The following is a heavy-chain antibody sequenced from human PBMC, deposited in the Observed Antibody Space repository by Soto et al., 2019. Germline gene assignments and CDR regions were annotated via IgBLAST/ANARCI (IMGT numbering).Heavy chain of an antibody. CDR2: IIPILEIA. J-gene: IGHJ3*02. V-gene: IGHV1-69*04. D-gene: IGHD1-26*01. CDR3: ARDVGSDDAFDI. Sequence: SVKVSCKTSGGTFSSYSINWVRQAPGQGLEWMGRIIPILEIANYAQKFQGRVTITADKSTNTAYMDLSSLRPEDTAVFYCARDVGSDDAFDIWGQGTMVTVSS. CDR1: GGTFSSYS.